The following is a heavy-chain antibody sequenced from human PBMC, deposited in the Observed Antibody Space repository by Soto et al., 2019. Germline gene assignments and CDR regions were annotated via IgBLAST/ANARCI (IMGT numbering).Heavy chain of an antibody. Sequence: ASVKVSCKASGYIFINYGMTWVRQAPGQGLEWMGWISGYNGNTKYADNLQGRVTMTTDTSTTTAYMELRSLRSDDTAVYYCARDEVPAANWLDRWGQGTLVTVSS. CDR3: ARDEVPAANWLDR. V-gene: IGHV1-18*01. D-gene: IGHD2-2*01. CDR2: ISGYNGNT. CDR1: GYIFINYG. J-gene: IGHJ5*02.